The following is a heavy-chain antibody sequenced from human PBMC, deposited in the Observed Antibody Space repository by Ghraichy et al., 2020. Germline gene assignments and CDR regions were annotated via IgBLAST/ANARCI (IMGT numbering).Heavy chain of an antibody. CDR1: GFTFSSYA. V-gene: IGHV3-23*01. D-gene: IGHD2-8*01. Sequence: GESLNISCAASGFTFSSYAMSWVRQAPGKGLEWVSAISGSGGSTYYADSVKGRFTISRDNSKNTLYLQMNSLRAEDTAVYYCAKTGCTNGVCYFGAYYYGRDGWRRGTTLTDSS. CDR2: ISGSGGST. CDR3: AKTGCTNGVCYFGAYYYGRDG. J-gene: IGHJ6*02.